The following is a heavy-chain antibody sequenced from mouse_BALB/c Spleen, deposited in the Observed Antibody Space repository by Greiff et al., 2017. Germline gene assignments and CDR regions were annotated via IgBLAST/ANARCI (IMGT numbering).Heavy chain of an antibody. Sequence: VQRVESGPGLVAPSQSLSITCTVSGFSLTSYGVHWVRQPPGKGLEWLGVIWAGGSTNYNSALMSRLSISKDNSKSQVFLKMNSLQTDDTAMYYCARVYYGSSYWYFDVWGAGTTVTVSS. D-gene: IGHD1-1*01. CDR3: ARVYYGSSYWYFDV. J-gene: IGHJ1*01. CDR2: IWAGGST. CDR1: GFSLTSYG. V-gene: IGHV2-9*02.